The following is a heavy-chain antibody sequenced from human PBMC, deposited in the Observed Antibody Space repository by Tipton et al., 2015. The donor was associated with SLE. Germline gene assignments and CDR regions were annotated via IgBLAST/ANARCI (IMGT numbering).Heavy chain of an antibody. D-gene: IGHD1-26*01. J-gene: IGHJ4*02. Sequence: QLVQSGGGLVQPGGSLRLSCAASGFTFSSYEMNWVRRAPGKGLEWVSYISSSSDTIYYADSVKGRFTISRDNAKNSLYLQMNSLKAEDTAVYYCARDLSGSYGAVFDYWGQGTLVTVSS. CDR2: ISSSSDTI. V-gene: IGHV3-48*03. CDR3: ARDLSGSYGAVFDY. CDR1: GFTFSSYE.